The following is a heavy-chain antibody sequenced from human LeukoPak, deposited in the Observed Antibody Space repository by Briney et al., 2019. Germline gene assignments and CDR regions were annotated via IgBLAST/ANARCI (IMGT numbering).Heavy chain of an antibody. D-gene: IGHD5-18*01. J-gene: IGHJ4*02. Sequence: GGSLRLSCAASGFTFSSYAMHWVRQAPGKGLVYVSAISSNGGSTYYANSVKGRFTISRDNSKNTLYLQMGSLRAEDMAVYYCARGRGYSPGPLDLVDYWGQGTLVTVSS. CDR3: ARGRGYSPGPLDLVDY. CDR2: ISSNGGST. CDR1: GFTFSSYA. V-gene: IGHV3-64*01.